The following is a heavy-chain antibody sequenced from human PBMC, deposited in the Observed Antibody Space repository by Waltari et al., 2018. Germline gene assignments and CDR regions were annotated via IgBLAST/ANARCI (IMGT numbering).Heavy chain of an antibody. V-gene: IGHV1-18*01. CDR2: VSTQTGNT. CDR1: GYTFPSYG. D-gene: IGHD2-8*02. CDR3: ARPSHGSCSGCGCPGNAFDI. J-gene: IGHJ3*02. Sequence: QVHLVQSGAEVKEPGASVKVSCEASGYTFPSYGISWVRQAPGQGPEWMGWVSTQTGNTNHAHRLAGIVFMTTDSSTSTAYLELRSLRSDDTAVYYWARPSHGSCSGCGCPGNAFDIWGQGTLVTVSS.